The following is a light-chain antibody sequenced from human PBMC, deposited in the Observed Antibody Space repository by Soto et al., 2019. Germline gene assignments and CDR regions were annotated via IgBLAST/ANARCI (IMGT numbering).Light chain of an antibody. Sequence: QSVLTQPPSVSGAPGQRVTISCTGISSNIGAGYDVHWYQLLPGTAPKLLIYGNSNRPSGVPDRFSGSKSGTSASLAITGLQAEDEADYYCKSYDSSLSGRVVFGGGTKLTVL. V-gene: IGLV1-40*01. CDR1: SSNIGAGYD. CDR3: KSYDSSLSGRVV. CDR2: GNS. J-gene: IGLJ2*01.